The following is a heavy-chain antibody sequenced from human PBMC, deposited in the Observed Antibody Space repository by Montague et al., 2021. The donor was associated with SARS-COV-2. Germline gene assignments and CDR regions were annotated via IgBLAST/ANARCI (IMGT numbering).Heavy chain of an antibody. CDR1: GFTFSSYA. CDR2: ISGSGGST. Sequence: SLRLSCAASGFTFSSYAMSWVRQAPGKGLEWVSAISGSGGSTYYXXSLKGRFTISRDNSKNTLYLQMNSLRAEDAAVYYCASPREYQPLCGFDYWGQGTLVTVSS. CDR3: ASPREYQPLCGFDY. J-gene: IGHJ4*02. D-gene: IGHD2-2*01. V-gene: IGHV3-23*01.